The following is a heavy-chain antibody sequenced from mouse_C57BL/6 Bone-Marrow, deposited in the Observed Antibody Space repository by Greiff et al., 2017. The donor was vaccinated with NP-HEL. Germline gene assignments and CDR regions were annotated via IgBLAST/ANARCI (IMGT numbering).Heavy chain of an antibody. CDR1: GYTFTSYG. J-gene: IGHJ3*01. Sequence: QVQLQQSGAELARPGASVKLSCKASGYTFTSYGISWVKQRTGQGLEWIGEIYPRSGNTYYNEKFKGKATLTADKSSSTAYMELRSLTAEDSAVYFGARRYYYGSSSAWFAYWGQGTLVTVSA. CDR3: ARRYYYGSSSAWFAY. CDR2: IYPRSGNT. V-gene: IGHV1-81*01. D-gene: IGHD1-1*01.